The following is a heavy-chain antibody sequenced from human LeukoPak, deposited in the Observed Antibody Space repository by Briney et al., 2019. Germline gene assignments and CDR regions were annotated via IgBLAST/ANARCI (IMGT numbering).Heavy chain of an antibody. Sequence: PGGSLKLSCAASGFTFSGSAMHWVRQASGKGLEWVGRIRSKANSYATAYAASVKGRVTISRDDSKNTAYLQMNSLKTEDTAVYYCTRPHSGSYSNWGQGTLVTVSS. CDR2: IRSKANSYAT. CDR1: GFTFSGSA. CDR3: TRPHSGSYSN. V-gene: IGHV3-73*01. J-gene: IGHJ4*02. D-gene: IGHD1-26*01.